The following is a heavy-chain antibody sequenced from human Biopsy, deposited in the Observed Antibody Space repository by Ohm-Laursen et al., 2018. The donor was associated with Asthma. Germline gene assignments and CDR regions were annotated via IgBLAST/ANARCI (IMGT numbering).Heavy chain of an antibody. CDR2: ISYTGTT. D-gene: IGHD3-22*01. J-gene: IGHJ3*02. V-gene: IGHV4-31*02. Sequence: SETLSLTCTVSGDSSNSVGYSWTWIRQLPGKGLEWIGYISYTGTTYYNPSLKSRISMTVDTSKIQFSLKLSSVTAADTAIYYCARERMFFYDSSGYGAFDIWGQGTLVTVSS. CDR1: GDSSNSVGYS. CDR3: ARERMFFYDSSGYGAFDI.